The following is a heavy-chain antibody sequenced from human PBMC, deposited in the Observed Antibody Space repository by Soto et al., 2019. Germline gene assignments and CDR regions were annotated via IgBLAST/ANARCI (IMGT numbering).Heavy chain of an antibody. CDR2: IVGSGGST. CDR1: GFTFGNYA. Sequence: PGGSLRLSCASSGFTFGNYAMSWVRQAPGKGLEWVSAIVGSGGSTYYADSAKGRFTISRDNSNNTLYLQMNGLRAEDTAVYYCAKARDSAWYGVGIWGQGTLVTSPQ. J-gene: IGHJ4*02. CDR3: AKARDSAWYGVGI. D-gene: IGHD6-19*01. V-gene: IGHV3-23*01.